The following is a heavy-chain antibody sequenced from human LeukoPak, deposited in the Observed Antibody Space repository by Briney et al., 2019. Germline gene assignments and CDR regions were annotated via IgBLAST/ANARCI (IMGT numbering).Heavy chain of an antibody. J-gene: IGHJ3*02. CDR3: ARALTMTAIEGAFDI. V-gene: IGHV4-39*01. Sequence: SETLSLTCTVSGGSISSSSYYWGWIRQPPGKGLEWIGSIYYSGSTYYNPSLKSRVTISVDTSKNQFSLKLSSVTAADTAVYYCARALTMTAIEGAFDIWGQGTMVTVSS. D-gene: IGHD3-22*01. CDR2: IYYSGST. CDR1: GGSISSSSYY.